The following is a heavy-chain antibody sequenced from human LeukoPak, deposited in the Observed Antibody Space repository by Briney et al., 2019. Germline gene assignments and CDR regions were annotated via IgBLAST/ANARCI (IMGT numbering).Heavy chain of an antibody. CDR3: ARRIAAAGLYYFDT. D-gene: IGHD6-13*01. V-gene: IGHV5-51*01. J-gene: IGHJ4*02. CDR2: IYPGDSDT. Sequence: GESLKISCEGSGYMFTAYWIGWVRQMPGKGLEWMGIIYPGDSDTRYSPSFQGRVTISADKSISTAYLQWSNLKASDTAMFYCARRIAAAGLYYFDTWGQGTLVTVSS. CDR1: GYMFTAYW.